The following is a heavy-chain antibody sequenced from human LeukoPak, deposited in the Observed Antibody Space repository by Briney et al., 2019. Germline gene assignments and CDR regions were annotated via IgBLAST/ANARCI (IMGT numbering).Heavy chain of an antibody. CDR3: ARGGAGTYYKRDGWFDP. CDR2: MNPNTGNT. Sequence: ASVKVSCKASGYTLNSYDINWVRQATGQGLEWMGWMNPNTGNTGYGERFQGRVTMTRDNSISTAYMELNSLTSEDTAVYYCARGGAGTYYKRDGWFDPWGQGTVVTVSS. D-gene: IGHD3-10*01. CDR1: GYTLNSYD. V-gene: IGHV1-8*01. J-gene: IGHJ5*02.